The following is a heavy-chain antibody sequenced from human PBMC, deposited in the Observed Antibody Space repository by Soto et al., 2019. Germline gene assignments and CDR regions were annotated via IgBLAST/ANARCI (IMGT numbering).Heavy chain of an antibody. CDR2: IYPGDSDT. Sequence: EVQLVQSGAEVKKPGESLKISCKGSGYSFTSYWIGWVRQMPGKGLEWMGIIYPGDSDTRYSPSFQGQVTISADKSISTAYLQWSSLKASDTAMYYCARRPLLWFGEESGWGMDVWGQGTTVTVSS. CDR3: ARRPLLWFGEESGWGMDV. D-gene: IGHD3-10*01. J-gene: IGHJ6*02. V-gene: IGHV5-51*03. CDR1: GYSFTSYW.